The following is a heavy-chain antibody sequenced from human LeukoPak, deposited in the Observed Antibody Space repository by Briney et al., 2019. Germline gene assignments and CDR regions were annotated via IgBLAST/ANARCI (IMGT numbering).Heavy chain of an antibody. D-gene: IGHD6-13*01. V-gene: IGHV3-30*18. CDR1: GFTFSEYG. CDR3: AKMRGRSWYESAFDV. Sequence: PGGSLRLSCLASGFTFSEYGMHWVRQAPGEVLDWVAVISYEVSNKYYRDSVKGRFCISRDNSKNTLYLQMNSLRVEDTAVYYCAKMRGRSWYESAFDVWGQGTMVTVSS. CDR2: ISYEVSNK. J-gene: IGHJ3*01.